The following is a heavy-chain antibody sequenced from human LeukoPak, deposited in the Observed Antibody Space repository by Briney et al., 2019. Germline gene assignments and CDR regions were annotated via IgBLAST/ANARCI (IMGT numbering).Heavy chain of an antibody. CDR2: IDSSGGYM. CDR1: GFMFSKSW. CDR3: LRGDRRDY. J-gene: IGHJ4*02. V-gene: IGHV3-21*06. Sequence: GGSLRLSCAASGFMFSKSWMHWVRQVPGKGLEWVSSIDSSGGYMFYADSVKGRFIISRDNAKDSLYLQMNSLRVEDTAVYYCLRGDRRDYWGQGTLVTVSS.